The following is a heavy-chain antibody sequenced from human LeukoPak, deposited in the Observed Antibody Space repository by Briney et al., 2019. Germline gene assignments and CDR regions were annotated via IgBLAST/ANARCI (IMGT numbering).Heavy chain of an antibody. CDR2: ISYDGSNK. V-gene: IGHV3-30-3*01. CDR3: ARESEYCSSTSCYVGNY. D-gene: IGHD2-2*01. CDR1: GFTFSSYA. Sequence: PGGSLRLSCAASGFTFSSYAMHWVRQAPGKGLEWVAVISYDGSNKYYADSVKGRFTISRDNSKNTLYLQMNSLRAEDTAVYYCARESEYCSSTSCYVGNYWGQGTLVTVSS. J-gene: IGHJ4*02.